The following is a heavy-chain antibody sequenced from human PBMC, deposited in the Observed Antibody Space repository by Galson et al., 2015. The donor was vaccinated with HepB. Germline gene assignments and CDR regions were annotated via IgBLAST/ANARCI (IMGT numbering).Heavy chain of an antibody. CDR1: GFTFSNYN. J-gene: IGHJ4*02. Sequence: SLRLSCAASGFTFSNYNMNWVRQAPGKGLEWVSSISSTSTYIYYADSVKGRFTVSRDNAKNSLYLQMNSLRAEDTAVYYCAGGGGGLVGAMQYWGQGTLVTVSS. CDR2: ISSTSTYI. V-gene: IGHV3-21*01. D-gene: IGHD1-26*01. CDR3: AGGGGGLVGAMQY.